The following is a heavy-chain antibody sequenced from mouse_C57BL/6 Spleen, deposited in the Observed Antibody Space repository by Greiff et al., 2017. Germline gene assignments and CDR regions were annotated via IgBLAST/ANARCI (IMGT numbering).Heavy chain of an antibody. CDR2: INPGSGGT. CDR3: ARNGNIAY. CDR1: GYAFTNYL. Sequence: QVQLQQSGAELVRPGPSVKVSCKASGYAFTNYLIEWVKQRPGQGLEWIGVINPGSGGTNYNEKFKGKATLTADKSSSTAYMQLSSLTSEDSAVYFCARNGNIAYWGQGTLVTVSA. D-gene: IGHD2-1*01. J-gene: IGHJ3*01. V-gene: IGHV1-54*01.